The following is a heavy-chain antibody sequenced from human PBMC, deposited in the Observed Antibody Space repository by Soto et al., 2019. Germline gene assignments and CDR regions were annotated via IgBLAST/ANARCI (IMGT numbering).Heavy chain of an antibody. CDR3: VRGGGGGLFEH. Sequence: GGSLRLSCATSGFPFNDYYMTWIRQAPGKGLEWLSHISPKSTFRNYADSVKGRFTISRDNTESSLFLQMNSLGVDDTAVYSCVRGGGGGLFEHWGQGVLVTRLL. J-gene: IGHJ4*02. CDR2: ISPKSTFR. D-gene: IGHD2-21*01. V-gene: IGHV3-11*06. CDR1: GFPFNDYY.